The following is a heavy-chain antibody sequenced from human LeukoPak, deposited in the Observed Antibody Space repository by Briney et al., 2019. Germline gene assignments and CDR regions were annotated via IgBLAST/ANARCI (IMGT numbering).Heavy chain of an antibody. V-gene: IGHV4-59*12. CDR3: ARPPYYYGSGSPTDAFDI. Sequence: SETLSLTCTVSGGSISNYYWSWIRQPPGKGLEWIGYIFYSGSTNYNPSLKSRVTISVDTSKNQFSLKLSSVTAADTAVYYCARPPYYYGSGSPTDAFDIWGQGTMVTVSS. CDR2: IFYSGST. D-gene: IGHD3-10*01. CDR1: GGSISNYY. J-gene: IGHJ3*02.